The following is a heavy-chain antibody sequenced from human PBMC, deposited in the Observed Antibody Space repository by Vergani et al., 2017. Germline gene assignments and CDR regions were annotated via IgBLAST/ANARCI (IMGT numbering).Heavy chain of an antibody. CDR2: INPSGGST. V-gene: IGHV1-46*01. CDR3: ARLGIVGALGH. Sequence: QVQLVQSGAEVKKPGASVKVSCKASGYTFTSYYMHWVRQAPGQGLEWMGIINPSGGSTNYAQKFQGRVTMTMDTSTSTVYMELSSLRSEDTAVYYCARLGIVGALGHWGQGTLVTVSS. CDR1: GYTFTSYY. D-gene: IGHD1-26*01. J-gene: IGHJ4*02.